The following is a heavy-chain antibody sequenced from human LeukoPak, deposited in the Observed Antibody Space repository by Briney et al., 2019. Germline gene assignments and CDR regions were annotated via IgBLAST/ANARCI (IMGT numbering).Heavy chain of an antibody. V-gene: IGHV3-33*01. CDR3: TRDPQGSGYAFDY. CDR2: IWTDGNR. J-gene: IGHJ4*02. CDR1: GFSFFNHG. D-gene: IGHD3-3*01. Sequence: GRSLRLSCAASGFSFFNHGMHWVRQAPGKGLEWVATIWTDGNRYYADSVKGRFTISRDDSKNTLYLEMNSLRAEDTAVYSCTRDPQGSGYAFDYRGQGTLVTVSS.